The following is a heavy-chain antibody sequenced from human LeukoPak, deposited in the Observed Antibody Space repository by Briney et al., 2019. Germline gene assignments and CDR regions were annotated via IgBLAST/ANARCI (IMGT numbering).Heavy chain of an antibody. CDR2: IFYSGNT. CDR1: GGSISSSSYY. V-gene: IGHV4-39*02. D-gene: IGHD6-19*01. CDR3: ARRSSGGGLFDY. J-gene: IGHJ4*02. Sequence: SETLSLTCTVSGGSISSSSYYWGWIRQPPGKGLEWIGSIFYSGNTYYNASLKSRVTISVDTSKNHFSLRLSSVTSADTAVYYCARRSSGGGLFDYWGQGTLVTVSS.